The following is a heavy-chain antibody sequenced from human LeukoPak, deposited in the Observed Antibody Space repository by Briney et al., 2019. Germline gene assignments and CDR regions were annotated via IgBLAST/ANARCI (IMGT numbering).Heavy chain of an antibody. CDR2: IIPIFGTA. Sequence: GASVKVSCKASGYTFISFSIHWVRQAPGQGLEWMGGIIPIFGTANYAQKFQGRVTITADESTSTAYMELSSLRSEDTAVYYCARDSRSLYYDSSGYYPFWGQGTLVTVSS. J-gene: IGHJ4*02. CDR3: ARDSRSLYYDSSGYYPF. CDR1: GYTFISFS. D-gene: IGHD3-22*01. V-gene: IGHV1-69*13.